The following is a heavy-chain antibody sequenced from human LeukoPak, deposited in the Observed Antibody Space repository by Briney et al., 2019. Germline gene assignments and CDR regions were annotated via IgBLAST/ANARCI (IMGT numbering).Heavy chain of an antibody. V-gene: IGHV3-13*01. Sequence: GGSLRLSCAASGFTFSSYDMHWVRQATGKGLEWVSAIGTAGDTYYPGSVKGRFTISRGNAKNSLYLQMNSLRAGDTAVYYCARGYYDSSGYYYFDYWGQGTLVTVSS. CDR3: ARGYYDSSGYYYFDY. CDR1: GFTFSSYD. CDR2: IGTAGDT. D-gene: IGHD3-22*01. J-gene: IGHJ4*02.